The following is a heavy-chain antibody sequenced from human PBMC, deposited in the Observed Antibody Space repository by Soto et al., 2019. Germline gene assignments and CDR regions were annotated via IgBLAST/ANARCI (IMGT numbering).Heavy chain of an antibody. CDR2: IYTSAST. D-gene: IGHD5-12*01. CDR3: AKDREEGYNFYYGMDV. J-gene: IGHJ6*02. Sequence: QVHLQESGPGLVKPSETLSLTCSVSGASVNSYSWSWIRQSAGKGLEWIGRIYTSASTNYSPSFKGRVTLSVYTSENQVFLKLTSVAAADTAIYYCAKDREEGYNFYYGMDVWGQGATVTVSS. V-gene: IGHV4-4*07. CDR1: GASVNSYS.